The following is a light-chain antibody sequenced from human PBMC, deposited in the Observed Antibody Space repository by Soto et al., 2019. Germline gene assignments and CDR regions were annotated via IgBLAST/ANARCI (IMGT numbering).Light chain of an antibody. CDR3: QQDNTYWT. J-gene: IGKJ1*01. CDR2: DAS. CDR1: QSINSW. Sequence: DIQMTQSPSTLSASVGDRVTITCRASQSINSWLAWYQQKSGKAPKLLIYDASSLESGVPSRFSGSGSGTEFTLTISSLQPDDFASYYCQQDNTYWTFGQGTKVEI. V-gene: IGKV1-5*01.